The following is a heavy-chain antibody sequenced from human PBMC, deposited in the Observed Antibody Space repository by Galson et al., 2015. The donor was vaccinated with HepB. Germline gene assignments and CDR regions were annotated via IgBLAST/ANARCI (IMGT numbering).Heavy chain of an antibody. V-gene: IGHV1-8*01. D-gene: IGHD2-2*02. CDR1: GYTFNRYD. J-gene: IGHJ1*01. CDR3: VPSRSLHQMLYEKAEYFRL. Sequence: SVKVSCKASGYTFNRYDINWVRQATGRGLEWMGWINPNSSNTGYAQKFQGRVTMTRDTSISTAYMELSSLRSDDTAIYYCVPSRSLHQMLYEKAEYFRLWGQGTLVTVSS. CDR2: INPNSSNT.